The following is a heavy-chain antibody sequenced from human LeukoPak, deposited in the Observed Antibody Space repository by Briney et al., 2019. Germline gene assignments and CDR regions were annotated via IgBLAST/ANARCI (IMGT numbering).Heavy chain of an antibody. J-gene: IGHJ4*02. CDR1: GFTFSSYW. Sequence: GGSLRLSCAASGFTFSSYWMSWVRQAPGKGLEWVANIKQDGSEKYYVDSVKGRFTISRDNAKNSLYLQMNSLRAEDTAVYYCARGGYGDYGRFDYWGQGTLVTVSS. CDR3: ARGGYGDYGRFDY. V-gene: IGHV3-7*01. D-gene: IGHD4-17*01. CDR2: IKQDGSEK.